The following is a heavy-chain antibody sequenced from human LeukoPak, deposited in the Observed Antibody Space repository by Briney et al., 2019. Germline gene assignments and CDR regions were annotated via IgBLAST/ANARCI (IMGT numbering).Heavy chain of an antibody. CDR1: GFTFSSYA. CDR2: ISGSGGST. CDR3: AKGSGSYYYFDY. V-gene: IGHV3-23*01. J-gene: IGHJ4*02. Sequence: GGSLRLSCAASGFTFSSYAMSWVCQAPGKGLEWVSAISGSGGSTYYADSVKGRFTISRDNSKNTLYLQMNSLRAEDTAVYYCAKGSGSYYYFDYWGQGTLVTVSS. D-gene: IGHD1-26*01.